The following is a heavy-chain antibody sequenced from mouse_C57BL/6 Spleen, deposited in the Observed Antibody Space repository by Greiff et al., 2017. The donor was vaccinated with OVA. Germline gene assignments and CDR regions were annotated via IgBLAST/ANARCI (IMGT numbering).Heavy chain of an antibody. D-gene: IGHD6-2*01. Sequence: QVQLKQPGAELVKPGASVQLSCKASGYTFTRYWMHWVKQRPGRGLEWIGRIDPNSGGTKYNEKFKSTATLTVDKPSSTAYMQLSSLTSEDSAVDYCARYYAASPTEYFDVWGTGTTVTVSS. V-gene: IGHV1-72*01. CDR2: IDPNSGGT. J-gene: IGHJ1*03. CDR3: ARYYAASPTEYFDV. CDR1: GYTFTRYW.